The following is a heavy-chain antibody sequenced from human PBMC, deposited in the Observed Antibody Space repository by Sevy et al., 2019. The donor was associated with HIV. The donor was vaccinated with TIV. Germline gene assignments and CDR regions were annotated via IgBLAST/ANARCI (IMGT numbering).Heavy chain of an antibody. CDR3: AVDPLGSSGSYFDY. D-gene: IGHD3-22*01. CDR2: IVVGSDNR. CDR1: GFTFSSSA. V-gene: IGHV1-58*01. J-gene: IGHJ4*02. Sequence: ASVKVSCKASGFTFSSSAVQWVRQARGQRLEWIGWIVVGSDNRNYAQKIQERVTITRDMSTSTVYMELSSLRSEDTAVYYCAVDPLGSSGSYFDYWGQGTLVTVSS.